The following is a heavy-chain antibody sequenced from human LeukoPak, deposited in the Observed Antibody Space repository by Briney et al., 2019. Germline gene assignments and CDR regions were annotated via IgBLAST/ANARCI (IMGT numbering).Heavy chain of an antibody. CDR1: GYTFTSYA. D-gene: IGHD4-17*01. Sequence: ASVKVSCKASGYTFTSYAMNWVRQAPGQGLEWMGWINTNTGNPTYAQGFTGRFVFSLDTSVSTAYLQISSLKAEDTAVYYCAENYGDYVAHDAFDIWGQGTMVTVSS. CDR3: AENYGDYVAHDAFDI. V-gene: IGHV7-4-1*02. CDR2: INTNTGNP. J-gene: IGHJ3*02.